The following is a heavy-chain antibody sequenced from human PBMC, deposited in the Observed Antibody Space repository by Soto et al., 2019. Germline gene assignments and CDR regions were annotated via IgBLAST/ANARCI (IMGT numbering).Heavy chain of an antibody. Sequence: QVQLQESGPRLVSPSQTLSLTCTVSGGSISSAAYCWSWIRQSPDKGLEWIGPIYGGGTTHSSPSLKARVPISADTSGTQFSLKRSSVSAADTAVYYCARGPSGDKIDYWGQGIQVTVSS. V-gene: IGHV4-30-4*01. CDR1: GGSISSAAYC. CDR2: IYGGGTT. CDR3: ARGPSGDKIDY. D-gene: IGHD7-27*01. J-gene: IGHJ4*02.